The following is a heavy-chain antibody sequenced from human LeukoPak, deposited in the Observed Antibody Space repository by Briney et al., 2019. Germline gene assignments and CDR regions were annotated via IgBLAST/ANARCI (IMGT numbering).Heavy chain of an antibody. V-gene: IGHV4-38-2*02. J-gene: IGHJ4*02. CDR3: ARVPVVVAASHFDY. Sequence: SETLSLTCTVSGYSISSGYYWGWIRPPPGKGLDWIGSISHSGSTYYNPSLRSRVTISIDTSKNQFSLRLNSVTAADTAVYYCARVPVVVAASHFDYWGQGTLVTVSS. CDR1: GYSISSGYY. D-gene: IGHD2-15*01. CDR2: ISHSGST.